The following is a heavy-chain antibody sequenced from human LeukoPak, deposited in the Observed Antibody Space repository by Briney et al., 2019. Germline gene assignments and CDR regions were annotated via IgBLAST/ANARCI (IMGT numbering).Heavy chain of an antibody. J-gene: IGHJ4*02. CDR3: ATHWRGR. V-gene: IGHV3-7*03. Sequence: GGSLRLSCTASGFSLSGYWMSWVRQAPGKGPEWLANIKEDGSRRYYSESVRGRFTISRDNSENSLYLQMNSLRAEDTAVYYCATHWRGRWGQGTLVTVSS. CDR2: IKEDGSRR. CDR1: GFSLSGYW. D-gene: IGHD1-1*01.